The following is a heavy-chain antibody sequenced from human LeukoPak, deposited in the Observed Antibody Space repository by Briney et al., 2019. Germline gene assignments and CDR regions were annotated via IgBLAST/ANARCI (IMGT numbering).Heavy chain of an antibody. D-gene: IGHD4-17*01. CDR1: GFTFSSYA. J-gene: IGHJ4*02. V-gene: IGHV3-23*01. CDR2: ISGSGSTT. CDR3: ARDETTVTAFDY. Sequence: GGSLRLSCAASGFTFSSYAMTWVRQAPGKGLEWVSAISGSGSTTYYADSVKGRFTISRDNSKNTLYLQMSSLRAEDTAVYYCARDETTVTAFDYWGQGTLVTVSS.